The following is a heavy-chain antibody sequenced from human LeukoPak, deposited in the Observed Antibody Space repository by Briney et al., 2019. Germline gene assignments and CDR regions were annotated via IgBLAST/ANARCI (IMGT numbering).Heavy chain of an antibody. CDR2: ISYSGST. CDR1: GGSICSYY. Sequence: SETLSLTCTVSGGSICSYYWSWIRQPPRKGLEWIGYISYSGSTNYNPYLKSRVTISVDTSKNQFSLKLSSVTAADTAVYYCASTNAAMVTGWGFDYWGQGTLVTVSS. J-gene: IGHJ4*02. D-gene: IGHD5-18*01. CDR3: ASTNAAMVTGWGFDY. V-gene: IGHV4-59*01.